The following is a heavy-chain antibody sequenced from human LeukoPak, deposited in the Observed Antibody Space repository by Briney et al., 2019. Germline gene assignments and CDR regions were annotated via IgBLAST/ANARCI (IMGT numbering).Heavy chain of an antibody. CDR3: TTYNAVNGWY. D-gene: IGHD4-11*01. Sequence: GASVKVSCKASGGTFSSYAISWVRQAPGQGLEWMGGIIPIFGTANYAQKFQGRVTITTDESTSTAYMELSSLRSEDTAVYYCTTYNAVNGWYWGQGTLVTVSS. V-gene: IGHV1-69*05. J-gene: IGHJ4*02. CDR1: GGTFSSYA. CDR2: IIPIFGTA.